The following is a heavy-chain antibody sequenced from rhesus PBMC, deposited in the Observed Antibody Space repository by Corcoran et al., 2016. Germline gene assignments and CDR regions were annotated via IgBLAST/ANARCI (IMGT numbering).Heavy chain of an antibody. D-gene: IGHD3-28*01. J-gene: IGHJ4*01. CDR2: INGNSGST. CDR3: ARRTSMIAPRYYFDY. Sequence: QVQLQESGPGLVKPSETLSLTCTVSGASISSNWGSWIRQPPGKGLEWIGEINGNSGSTNYNPSLKSRVTISKDASKNQFSLKLSSVTAADTAVYYCARRTSMIAPRYYFDYWGQGVLVTVSS. V-gene: IGHV4-80*01. CDR1: GASISSNW.